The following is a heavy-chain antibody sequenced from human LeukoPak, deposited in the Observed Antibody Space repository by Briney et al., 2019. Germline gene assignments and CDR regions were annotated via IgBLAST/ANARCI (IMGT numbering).Heavy chain of an antibody. CDR3: AKTSSNWSPFDY. Sequence: GGSLRPSCAASGFTFNNYVMNWVRQTPGKGLEWVSSISVSGGYTYYADSVKGRFTISRDTSRNTLYLQMNSLRAEDTAVYYCAKTSSNWSPFDYWGQGTLVTVSS. J-gene: IGHJ4*02. V-gene: IGHV3-23*01. CDR2: ISVSGGYT. D-gene: IGHD6-13*01. CDR1: GFTFNNYV.